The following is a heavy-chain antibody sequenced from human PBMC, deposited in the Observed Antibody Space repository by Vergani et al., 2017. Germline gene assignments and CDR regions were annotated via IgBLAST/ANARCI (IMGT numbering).Heavy chain of an antibody. J-gene: IGHJ4*02. D-gene: IGHD7-27*01. CDR2: IDWADDK. V-gene: IGHV2-70*04. Sequence: QVTLKESGPALVKPTQTLTLTCTFSGFSLSTSGMRVSWIRQPPGKALEWLARIDWADDKFYSTSLKTRLTISKDTSKNQVVLTMTNMDPVDTATYYCARSSNWGSTGFDYWGQGTLVTVSS. CDR3: ARSSNWGSTGFDY. CDR1: GFSLSTSGMR.